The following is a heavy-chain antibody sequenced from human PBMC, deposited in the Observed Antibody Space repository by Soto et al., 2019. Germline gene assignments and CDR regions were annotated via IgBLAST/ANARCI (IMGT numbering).Heavy chain of an antibody. D-gene: IGHD3-3*01. J-gene: IGHJ4*02. CDR3: ASGRSGGYFDY. CDR1: GGTFSSYA. V-gene: IGHV1-69*13. Sequence: GASVKVSCKASGGTFSSYAISWVRQAPGQGLEWMGGIIPIFGTANYAQKFQGRVTITADESTSTAYMELSSLRSEDTAVYYCASGRSGGYFDYWGQGTLVTVSS. CDR2: IIPIFGTA.